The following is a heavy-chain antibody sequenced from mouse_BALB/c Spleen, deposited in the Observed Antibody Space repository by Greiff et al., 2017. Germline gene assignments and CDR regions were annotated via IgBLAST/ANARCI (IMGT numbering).Heavy chain of an antibody. CDR2: ISDGGSYT. D-gene: IGHD1-1*01. V-gene: IGHV5-4*02. Sequence: EVKLQESGGGLVKPGGSLKLSCAASGFTFSDYYMYWVRQTPEKRLEWVATISDGGSYTYYPDSVKGRFTISRDNAKNNLYLQMSSLKSEDTAMYYCAREGDYYGSRGVYFDYWGQGTTLTVSS. CDR1: GFTFSDYY. CDR3: AREGDYYGSRGVYFDY. J-gene: IGHJ2*01.